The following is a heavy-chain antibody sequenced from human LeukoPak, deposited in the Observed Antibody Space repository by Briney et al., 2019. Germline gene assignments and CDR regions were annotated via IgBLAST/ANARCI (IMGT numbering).Heavy chain of an antibody. CDR1: GGTFSSYA. CDR3: ARDRYCSSTSCYAEWYGMDV. Sequence: ASVKVSCKASGGTFSSYAISWVRQAPGQGPEWMGGIIPIFGTANYAQKFQGRVTITADESTSTAYMELSSLRSEDTAVSYCARDRYCSSTSCYAEWYGMDVWGQGTTVTVSS. J-gene: IGHJ6*02. CDR2: IIPIFGTA. D-gene: IGHD2-2*01. V-gene: IGHV1-69*13.